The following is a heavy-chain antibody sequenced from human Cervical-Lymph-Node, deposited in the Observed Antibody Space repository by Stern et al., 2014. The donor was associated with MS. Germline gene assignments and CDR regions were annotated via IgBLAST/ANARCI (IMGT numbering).Heavy chain of an antibody. CDR3: AHRTAGPFDY. J-gene: IGHJ4*02. CDR1: GFSLSTSGLG. CDR2: IYWDDQK. Sequence: QVTLRESGPALVKPTQTLTLTCTFSGFSLSTSGLGVGWIRQPPGGALEWLAYIYWDDQKRYSPSLKSRLTITKDTSKNQVVLTLTNVDPVDTATYYCAHRTAGPFDYWGQGTLVTVSS. V-gene: IGHV2-5*02.